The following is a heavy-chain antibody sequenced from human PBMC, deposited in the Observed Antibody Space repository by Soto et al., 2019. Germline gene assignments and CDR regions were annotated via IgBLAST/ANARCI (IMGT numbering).Heavy chain of an antibody. CDR3: AYTSPTIRTYYFDY. Sequence: QITLKESGPTLVKPTQTLTLTCTFSGFSLSTSGVGVGWIRQPPGKALEWLALIYWDDDKRYSPSLKSRLTITKDTSKNQVVLTMTNMDPVDTATYYCAYTSPTIRTYYFDYWGQGTLVTVSS. V-gene: IGHV2-5*02. CDR2: IYWDDDK. CDR1: GFSLSTSGVG. J-gene: IGHJ4*02. D-gene: IGHD2-2*02.